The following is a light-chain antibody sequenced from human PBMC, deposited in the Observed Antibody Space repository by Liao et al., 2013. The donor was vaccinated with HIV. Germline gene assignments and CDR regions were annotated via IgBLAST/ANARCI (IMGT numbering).Light chain of an antibody. Sequence: SYVLTQPPSVSVAPGKTARITCGGNNIGSKSVHWYQQKPGQAPVLVIYYDSDRPSGIPERFSGSNSGNTATLTISRVEAGDEADYYCQVWDRSNDLLFGGGTKLTVL. J-gene: IGLJ2*01. CDR3: QVWDRSNDLL. CDR1: NIGSKS. V-gene: IGLV3-21*04. CDR2: YDS.